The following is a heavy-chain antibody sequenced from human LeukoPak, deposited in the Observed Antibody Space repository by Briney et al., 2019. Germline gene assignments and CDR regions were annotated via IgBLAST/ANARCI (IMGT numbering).Heavy chain of an antibody. CDR2: IRSKAYGGTT. D-gene: IGHD2-2*02. CDR3: TRGGLGYCSSTSCYTLDY. J-gene: IGHJ4*02. Sequence: GGSLRLSCTASGFTFGDYAMSRFRQAPGKGLEWVGFIRSKAYGGTTEYAASVKVRFTISRDDSKSIAYLQMNSLKTEDTAVYYCTRGGLGYCSSTSCYTLDYWGQGTLVTASS. CDR1: GFTFGDYA. V-gene: IGHV3-49*03.